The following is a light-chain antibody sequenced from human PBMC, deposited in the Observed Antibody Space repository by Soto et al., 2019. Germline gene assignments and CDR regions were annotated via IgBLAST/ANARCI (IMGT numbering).Light chain of an antibody. CDR1: QSISSN. Sequence: IVMTQSPATLSASPGERATLSCRASQSISSNFAWYQHKPGQAPRLLIYGASTRAFGIPARLSGSGSGTEFTLTISSLQSGHFAVYYCQQYNNWPPAITFGLGTRLEIK. V-gene: IGKV3-15*01. J-gene: IGKJ5*01. CDR3: QQYNNWPPAIT. CDR2: GAS.